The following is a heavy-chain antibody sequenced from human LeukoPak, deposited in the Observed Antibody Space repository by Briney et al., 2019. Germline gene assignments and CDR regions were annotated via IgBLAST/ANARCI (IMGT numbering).Heavy chain of an antibody. Sequence: PGGSLRLSCAASGFTFSSYAMHWVRQAPGKGLEWVAFIRYDGSNKYYADSVKGRFTISRDNSKNTLYLQMNSLRAEDTAGYYCAKGGGALLQDAFDIWGQGTMVTVSS. CDR3: AKGGGALLQDAFDI. CDR1: GFTFSSYA. D-gene: IGHD2/OR15-2a*01. J-gene: IGHJ3*02. V-gene: IGHV3-30*02. CDR2: IRYDGSNK.